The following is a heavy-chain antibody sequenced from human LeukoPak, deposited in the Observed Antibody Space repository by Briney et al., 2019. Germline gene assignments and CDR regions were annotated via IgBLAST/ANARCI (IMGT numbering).Heavy chain of an antibody. CDR3: ARDGDSGYEVNWFDP. Sequence: SETLSLTCTVSGGSISSSSYYWGWIRQPPGKGLEWTGRIYYSGSTYYNPSLKSRVTISVDTSKNQFSLKLSSVTAADTAVYYCARDGDSGYEVNWFDPWGQETLVTVSS. CDR2: IYYSGST. D-gene: IGHD5-12*01. V-gene: IGHV4-39*07. J-gene: IGHJ5*02. CDR1: GGSISSSSYY.